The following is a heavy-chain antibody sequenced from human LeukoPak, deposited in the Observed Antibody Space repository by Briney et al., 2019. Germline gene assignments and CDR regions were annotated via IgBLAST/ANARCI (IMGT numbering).Heavy chain of an antibody. CDR2: ISYDGSNK. J-gene: IGHJ6*04. CDR1: GFTFSSYA. Sequence: GRPLRLSRAASGFTFSSYAMHWVRQAPGKGLEWVAVISYDGSNKYYADSVKGRFTISRGNSKNTLYLQMNSLRAEDTAVYYCARDLIGSFGAYGMDVWGKGTTVTVSS. V-gene: IGHV3-30*04. CDR3: ARDLIGSFGAYGMDV. D-gene: IGHD3-10*01.